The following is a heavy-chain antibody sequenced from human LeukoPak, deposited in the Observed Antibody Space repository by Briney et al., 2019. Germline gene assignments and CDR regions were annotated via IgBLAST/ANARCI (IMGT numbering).Heavy chain of an antibody. D-gene: IGHD5-12*01. J-gene: IGHJ6*02. V-gene: IGHV4-4*07. CDR2: IYTSGST. CDR1: GGSIDIYY. CDR3: ARENVDIVATIDYYYYGMDV. Sequence: PSETLSLTCTVSGGSIDIYYWSWIRQPAGKGLEWIGRIYTSGSTNYNPSLKSRVTMSVDTSKNQFSLKLSSVTAADTAVYYCARENVDIVATIDYYYYGMDVWGQGTTVTVSS.